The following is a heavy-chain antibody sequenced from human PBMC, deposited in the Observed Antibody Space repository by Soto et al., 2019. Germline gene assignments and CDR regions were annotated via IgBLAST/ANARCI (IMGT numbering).Heavy chain of an antibody. J-gene: IGHJ5*02. V-gene: IGHV4-39*02. Sequence: PSETLSLTCTASGGSISSRSSYWGWIRQSPGTGLEWIGTIYYSGTTYYNPSLKSRVTISVDTSKNQISLKLSSVTAADTALYYCAREGQGTSPRRGWFDAWGQGTLVTVSS. CDR2: IYYSGTT. D-gene: IGHD1-1*01. CDR1: GGSISSRSSY. CDR3: AREGQGTSPRRGWFDA.